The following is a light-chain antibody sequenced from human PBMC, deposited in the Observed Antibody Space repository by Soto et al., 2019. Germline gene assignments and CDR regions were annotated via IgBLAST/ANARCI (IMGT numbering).Light chain of an antibody. J-gene: IGLJ1*01. CDR1: SSDVGGYNY. V-gene: IGLV2-14*01. Sequence: QSVLTQPPSASGSPGEAVAISCTGTSSDVGGYNYVSWYQQHPGKAPKLMIYEVSNRPSGVSHRFSGSNSGNTASLTISGLQAEDEADYYCSSYTSSTFYVFGTGTKVTVL. CDR3: SSYTSSTFYV. CDR2: EVS.